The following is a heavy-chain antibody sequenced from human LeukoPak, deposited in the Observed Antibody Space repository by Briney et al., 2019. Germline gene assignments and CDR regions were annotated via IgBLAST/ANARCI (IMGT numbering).Heavy chain of an antibody. J-gene: IGHJ2*01. CDR2: LYSGSDT. CDR3: ARVGDHFHWFLDL. CDR1: GFTFSSYE. D-gene: IGHD2-21*01. Sequence: GGSLRLSCVGSGFTFSSYEFNWVRQAPGKGLEWVSILYSGSDTYYSDSVKGRFTISRDDSKNILFLHMTSLKAEDTAIYYCARVGDHFHWFLDLWGRGTLVTVSS. V-gene: IGHV3-53*01.